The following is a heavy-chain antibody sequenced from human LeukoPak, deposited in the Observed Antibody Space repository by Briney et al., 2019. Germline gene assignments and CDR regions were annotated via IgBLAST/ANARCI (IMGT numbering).Heavy chain of an antibody. V-gene: IGHV1-18*01. D-gene: IGHD3-22*01. CDR1: GYTFTSYG. CDR2: ISAYNGNT. J-gene: IGHJ3*02. Sequence: ASVKVSCKASGYTFTSYGISWVRQAPGQGLEWMGWISAYNGNTNYAQKLQCRVTMTTDTSTSTAYMELRSLRSDDTAVYYCARDRGGRGYYDSSGYYRDAFDIWGQGTMVTVSS. CDR3: ARDRGGRGYYDSSGYYRDAFDI.